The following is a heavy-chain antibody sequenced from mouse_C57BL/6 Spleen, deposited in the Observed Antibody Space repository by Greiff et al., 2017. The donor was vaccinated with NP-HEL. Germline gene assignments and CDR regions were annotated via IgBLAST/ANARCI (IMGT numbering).Heavy chain of an antibody. D-gene: IGHD1-1*01. CDR3: ARQDYGSSWWYFDV. CDR2: ISSGGSYT. J-gene: IGHJ1*03. Sequence: VQLKESGGDLVKPGGSLKLSCAASGFTFSSYGMSWVRQTPDKRLEWVATISSGGSYTYYPDSVKGRFTISRDNAKNTLYLQMSSLKSEDTAMYYCARQDYGSSWWYFDVWGTGTTVTVSS. V-gene: IGHV5-6*01. CDR1: GFTFSSYG.